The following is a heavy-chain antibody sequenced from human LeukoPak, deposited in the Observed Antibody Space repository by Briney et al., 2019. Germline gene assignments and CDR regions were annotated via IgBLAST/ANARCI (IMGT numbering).Heavy chain of an antibody. J-gene: IGHJ4*02. CDR2: LSQSGTT. D-gene: IGHD4-17*01. CDR3: AREGRDMSPVTSFDY. CDR1: GYSISSGYY. V-gene: IGHV4-38-2*02. Sequence: SETLSLTCAVSGYSISSGYYWSWVRPPPGKGLEWIANLSQSGTTYYNPSLKSRVTISLDTSRNQFSLKLTSVTAADTAVYYCAREGRDMSPVTSFDYWGQGTLVIVSS.